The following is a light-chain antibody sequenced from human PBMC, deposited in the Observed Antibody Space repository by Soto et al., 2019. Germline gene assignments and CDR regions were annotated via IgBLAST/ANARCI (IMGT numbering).Light chain of an antibody. J-gene: IGLJ1*01. CDR2: EGT. CDR3: CSSAGSSLYA. Sequence: QSVLTQPPSASGSPGQSVTISCTGTSSVVGGYNYVSWYQHHPGKAPKLMIYEGTKRPSGVSNRFSGSKSGNTASLTISGLQAEDEADYYCCSSAGSSLYAFGSGTKVTVL. V-gene: IGLV2-23*01. CDR1: SSVVGGYNY.